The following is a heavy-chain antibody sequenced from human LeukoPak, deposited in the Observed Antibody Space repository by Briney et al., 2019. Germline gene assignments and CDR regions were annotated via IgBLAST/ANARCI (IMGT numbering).Heavy chain of an antibody. CDR2: ISYDGSNK. Sequence: AGGSLRLSCAASGFTFSSYGMHWVRQAPGKGLEWVAVISYDGSNKYYADSVKGRFTISRDNAKNTLYLQMNSLRAEDTAVYYCARDYLGWFDPWGQGTLVTVSS. CDR3: ARDYLGWFDP. J-gene: IGHJ5*02. CDR1: GFTFSSYG. V-gene: IGHV3-30*03.